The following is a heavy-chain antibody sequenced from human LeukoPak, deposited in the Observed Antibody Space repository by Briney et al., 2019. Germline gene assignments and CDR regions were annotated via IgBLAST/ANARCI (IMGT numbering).Heavy chain of an antibody. J-gene: IGHJ6*02. CDR3: ARDRHSQDIVLMVYARDYYYGMDV. Sequence: SETLSLTCAVSGGSISSSNWWSWVRQPPGKGLEWIGEIYHSGSTNYNPSLKSRVTISVDKSKNQFSLKLRSVTAADTAVYYCARDRHSQDIVLMVYARDYYYGMDVWGQGTTVTVSS. D-gene: IGHD2-8*01. V-gene: IGHV4-4*02. CDR2: IYHSGST. CDR1: GGSISSSNW.